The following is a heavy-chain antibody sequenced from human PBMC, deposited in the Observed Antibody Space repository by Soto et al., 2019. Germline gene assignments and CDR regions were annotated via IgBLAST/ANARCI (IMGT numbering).Heavy chain of an antibody. CDR3: AKNLVAWFHP. CDR1: GFIFGSFV. V-gene: IGHV3-23*01. J-gene: IGHJ5*02. D-gene: IGHD2-15*01. Sequence: EEQLLESGGGLVQPGGSLGLSCAAFGFIFGSFVMAWVRQAPGKGLEWVSLIRESGATAYYADSVKGRFTISRDNAKSTLYLQMHSLTGEDTAIYYCAKNLVAWFHPWGQGTLVSVSS. CDR2: IRESGATA.